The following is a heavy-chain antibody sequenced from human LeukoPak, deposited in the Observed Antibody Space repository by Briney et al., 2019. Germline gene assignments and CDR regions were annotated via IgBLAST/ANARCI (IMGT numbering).Heavy chain of an antibody. J-gene: IGHJ5*02. Sequence: GGSLRLSCAASGFTFISYAMSWVRQAPGKGLEWVSAISGSGGSTYYADSVKGRFTISRDNSKNTLYLQMNSLRAEDTAVYYCAKDRSSSGWYGWLDPWGQGTLVTVSS. CDR3: AKDRSSSGWYGWLDP. CDR2: ISGSGGST. D-gene: IGHD6-19*01. V-gene: IGHV3-23*01. CDR1: GFTFISYA.